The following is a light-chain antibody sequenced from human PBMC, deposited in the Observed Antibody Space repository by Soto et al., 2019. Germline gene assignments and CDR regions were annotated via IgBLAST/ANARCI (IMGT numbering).Light chain of an antibody. CDR1: QSVSSN. Sequence: EIVMTQSPATLSVSPGERATLSCRASQSVSSNLAWYLQKPDQAPRLLIYGASTRATGIPARFSGSGSGTEFTLTISSLQSEDFAVYYCQQYNNWPFTFGGGTKVEIK. CDR2: GAS. J-gene: IGKJ4*01. CDR3: QQYNNWPFT. V-gene: IGKV3-15*01.